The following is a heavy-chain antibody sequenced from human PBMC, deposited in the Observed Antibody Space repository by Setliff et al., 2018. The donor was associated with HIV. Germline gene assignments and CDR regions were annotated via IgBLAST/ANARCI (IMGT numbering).Heavy chain of an antibody. CDR3: ARSEGQWLRPEGALCDY. Sequence: ASVKVSCKASGYTFTSYDISWVRQAPGQGLERMGWMSTYNGNTNYAQKVQGRVTMTTDTSTSTAYMELRSLRSDDTAVYYCARSEGQWLRPEGALCDYWGQGTLVTVSS. CDR2: MSTYNGNT. D-gene: IGHD5-12*01. CDR1: GYTFTSYD. V-gene: IGHV1-18*01. J-gene: IGHJ4*02.